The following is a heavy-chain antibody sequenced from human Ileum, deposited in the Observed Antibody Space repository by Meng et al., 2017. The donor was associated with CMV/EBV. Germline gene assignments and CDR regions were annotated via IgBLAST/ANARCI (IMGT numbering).Heavy chain of an antibody. D-gene: IGHD4-17*01. CDR1: GYNFTIYW. Sequence: GESLKISCRASGYNFTIYWIAWVRQVPGKGLEWMGTIYPGDSDARYSPSFQGQVTISGDKSIATAYLQWTSLKASDTAIYYCARRYGDSTGNWFDPWDPGTLVTVSS. J-gene: IGHJ5*02. V-gene: IGHV5-51*01. CDR2: IYPGDSDA. CDR3: ARRYGDSTGNWFDP.